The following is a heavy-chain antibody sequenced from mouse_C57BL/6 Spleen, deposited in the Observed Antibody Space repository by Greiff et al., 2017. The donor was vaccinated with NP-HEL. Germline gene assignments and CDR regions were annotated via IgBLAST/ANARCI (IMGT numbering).Heavy chain of an antibody. CDR2: INPSSGYT. Sequence: QRKQDGAELAKPGASVKLSCKASGYTFTSYWMHWVKQRPGQGLEWIGYINPSSGYTKYNQKFKDKATLTADKSSSTAYMQLSSLTYEDSAVYYCAREEGGYDGVYFDCWGQGTTLTVSS. CDR1: GYTFTSYW. CDR3: AREEGGYDGVYFDC. V-gene: IGHV1-7*01. D-gene: IGHD2-2*01. J-gene: IGHJ2*01.